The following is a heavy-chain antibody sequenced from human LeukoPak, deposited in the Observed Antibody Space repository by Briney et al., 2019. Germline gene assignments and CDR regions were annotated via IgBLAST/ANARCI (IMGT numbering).Heavy chain of an antibody. CDR1: GFTLSFFS. CDR2: ISYDGSNK. CDR3: AKDDCSSTSCSSYFDY. V-gene: IGHV3-30*18. D-gene: IGHD2-2*01. J-gene: IGHJ4*02. Sequence: GGSLRLSCVASGFTLSFFSMNWVRQAPGKGLEWVAVISYDGSNKYYADSVKGRFTISRDNSKNTLYLQMNSLRAEDTAVYYCAKDDCSSTSCSSYFDYWGQGTLVTVSS.